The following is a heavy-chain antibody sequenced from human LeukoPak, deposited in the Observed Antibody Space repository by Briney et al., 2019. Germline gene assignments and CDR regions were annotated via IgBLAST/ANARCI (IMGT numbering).Heavy chain of an antibody. D-gene: IGHD3-3*01. J-gene: IGHJ4*02. CDR3: ARDTPPLPNYDFWSGYQYFDY. CDR1: GYSINSGYY. V-gene: IGHV4-38-2*02. Sequence: SETLSLTCTVSGYSINSGYYWGWIRQPPGKGLEWIGSIYHSGSTYYNPSLKSRVTISVDTSKNQFSLKLSSVTAADTAVYYCARDTPPLPNYDFWSGYQYFDYWGQGTLVTVSS. CDR2: IYHSGST.